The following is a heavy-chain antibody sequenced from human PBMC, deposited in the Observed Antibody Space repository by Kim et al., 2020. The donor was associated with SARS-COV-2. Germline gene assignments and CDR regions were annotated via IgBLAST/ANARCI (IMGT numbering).Heavy chain of an antibody. D-gene: IGHD6-13*01. Sequence: SVKVSCKSSGETFSSYAISWLRQAPGQGLEWMGGVIPISGAADYPRKFQGRVTITADESTTTAYMQLDSLTSDDTAFYYCARDSTYSRGRFDHWGQGTLVTVSS. CDR1: GETFSSYA. CDR2: VIPISGAA. J-gene: IGHJ4*02. V-gene: IGHV1-69*13. CDR3: ARDSTYSRGRFDH.